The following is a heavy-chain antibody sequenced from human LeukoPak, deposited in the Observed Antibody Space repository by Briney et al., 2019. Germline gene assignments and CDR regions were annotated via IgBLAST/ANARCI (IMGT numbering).Heavy chain of an antibody. D-gene: IGHD5-18*01. CDR2: ISAYNGNT. V-gene: IGHV1-18*01. CDR1: GYTFTSYG. Sequence: ASVKVSCKASGYTFTSYGISWVRQAPGQGLEWMGWISAYNGNTNYAQKLQGRVTMTTDTSTSTAYMELRSLRSDDTAVYYCARSFEWGYSYDLFDYWGQGTLVTVSS. J-gene: IGHJ4*02. CDR3: ARSFEWGYSYDLFDY.